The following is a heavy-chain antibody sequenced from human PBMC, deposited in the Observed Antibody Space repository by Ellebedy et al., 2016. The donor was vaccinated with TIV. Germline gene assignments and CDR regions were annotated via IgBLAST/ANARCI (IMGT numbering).Heavy chain of an antibody. D-gene: IGHD1-1*01. Sequence: GESLKISCAASGFTFSSYAMSWVRQAPGKGLEWVSAISGSGGSTYYADSVKGRFTISRDNSKNTLYLQMNSLRAEDTAVYYCAKGEVRYGENWGQGTLVTVSS. J-gene: IGHJ4*02. CDR1: GFTFSSYA. CDR3: AKGEVRYGEN. V-gene: IGHV3-23*01. CDR2: ISGSGGST.